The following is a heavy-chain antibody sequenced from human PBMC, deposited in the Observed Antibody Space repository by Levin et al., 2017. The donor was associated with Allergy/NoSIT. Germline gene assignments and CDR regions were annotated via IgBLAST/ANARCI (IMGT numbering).Heavy chain of an antibody. CDR2: ISSSSSYI. CDR1: GFTFSSYS. Sequence: GGSLRLSCAASGFTFSSYSMNWVRQAPGKGLEWVSSISSSSSYIYYADSVKGRFTISRDNAKNSLYLQMNSLRAEDTAVYYCARAIKVEMATIRAVGAFDIWGQGTMVTVSS. D-gene: IGHD5-24*01. V-gene: IGHV3-21*01. CDR3: ARAIKVEMATIRAVGAFDI. J-gene: IGHJ3*02.